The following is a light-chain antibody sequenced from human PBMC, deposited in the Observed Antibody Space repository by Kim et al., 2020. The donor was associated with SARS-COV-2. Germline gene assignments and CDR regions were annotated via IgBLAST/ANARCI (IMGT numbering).Light chain of an antibody. Sequence: ATLSVAPGERATRTCRTRQSFSSTVAWDQPKAGQAHRLLIYGASTRATGIPARFSGSGSGTEFTLTISSLQSEDFAVYYCQQYNQFGQGTKVDIK. CDR2: GAS. CDR1: QSFSST. V-gene: IGKV3-15*01. J-gene: IGKJ1*01. CDR3: QQYNQ.